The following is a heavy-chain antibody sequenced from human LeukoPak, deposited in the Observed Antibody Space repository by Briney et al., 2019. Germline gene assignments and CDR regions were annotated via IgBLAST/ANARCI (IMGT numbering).Heavy chain of an antibody. J-gene: IGHJ4*02. D-gene: IGHD1-1*01. Sequence: GASVKVSCKASGYTFTSHFMHWVRQAPGQGLEWMGIINPRGGSTSYTQKFQGRVTMTRDTSTSTVYMELSSLRSEDTAVYYCARDLGTTGTTGYWGQGTLVTVSS. CDR1: GYTFTSHF. V-gene: IGHV1-46*01. CDR3: ARDLGTTGTTGY. CDR2: INPRGGST.